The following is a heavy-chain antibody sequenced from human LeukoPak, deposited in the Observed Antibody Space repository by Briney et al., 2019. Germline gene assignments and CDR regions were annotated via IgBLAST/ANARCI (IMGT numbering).Heavy chain of an antibody. V-gene: IGHV3-48*03. D-gene: IGHD2-2*01. CDR3: ARVSASCEDY. CDR2: TSSSGSTI. Sequence: PGGSLRLSCAASGFTFSSYGMNWVRQAPGKGLEWVSYTSSSGSTIYYADSVKGRFTISRDNAKNSLSLQMNSLRVEDTAVYYCARVSASCEDYWGQGTLVTVSS. CDR1: GFTFSSYG. J-gene: IGHJ4*02.